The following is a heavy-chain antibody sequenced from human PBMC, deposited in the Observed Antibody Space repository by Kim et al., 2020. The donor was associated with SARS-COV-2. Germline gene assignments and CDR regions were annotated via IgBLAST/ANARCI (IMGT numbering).Heavy chain of an antibody. CDR1: GFTFDDYT. CDR2: ISWDGGST. Sequence: GGSLRLSCAASGFTFDDYTMHWVRQAPGKGLEWVSLISWDGGSTYYADSVKGRFTISRDNSKNSLYLQMNSLRTEDTALYYCAKEAYNWNDAPHFDYWGQGTLVTVSS. D-gene: IGHD1-20*01. V-gene: IGHV3-43*01. CDR3: AKEAYNWNDAPHFDY. J-gene: IGHJ4*02.